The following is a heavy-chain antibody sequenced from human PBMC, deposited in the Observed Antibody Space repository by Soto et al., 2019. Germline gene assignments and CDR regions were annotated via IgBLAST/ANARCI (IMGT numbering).Heavy chain of an antibody. CDR1: GFTVSSNY. J-gene: IGHJ6*02. Sequence: EVQLVETGGGLIQPGGSLRLSCAASGFTVSSNYMSWVRQAPGKGLEWVSVIYSGGSTYYADSVKGRFTISRDNSKNTLYLQMNSLRTEDTAVYYCARDLRGYCSSTSCPPYCMDVWGQGTTVTVSS. V-gene: IGHV3-53*02. D-gene: IGHD2-2*03. CDR2: IYSGGST. CDR3: ARDLRGYCSSTSCPPYCMDV.